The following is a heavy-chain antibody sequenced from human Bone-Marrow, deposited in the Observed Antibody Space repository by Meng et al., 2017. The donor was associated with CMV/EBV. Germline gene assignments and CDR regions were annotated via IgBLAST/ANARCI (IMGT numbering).Heavy chain of an antibody. D-gene: IGHD6-13*01. Sequence: SATLSLTCAVYGWSFSGYYWSWIRQPPGKGLEWMGKINHSGSTNYNPSLKSRVTISVDTSKNQFSLKLSPVTAADTGVYYCARRGGRGRAAAARPRVWFDPWGQGTLVTVSS. CDR1: GWSFSGYY. V-gene: IGHV4-34*01. J-gene: IGHJ5*02. CDR3: ARRGGRGRAAAARPRVWFDP. CDR2: INHSGST.